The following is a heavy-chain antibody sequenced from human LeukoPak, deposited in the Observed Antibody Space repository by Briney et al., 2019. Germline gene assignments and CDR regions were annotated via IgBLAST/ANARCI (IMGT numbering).Heavy chain of an antibody. CDR2: IYYSGST. J-gene: IGHJ3*02. Sequence: SETLSLTCAVYGGSFSSSSYYWGWIRQPPGKGLEWIGSIYYSGSTYYNPSLKSRVTISVDTSKNQFSLKLSFVTAADTAVYYCARHLDTAIGRGAFDIWGQGTMVTVSS. D-gene: IGHD5-18*01. CDR3: ARHLDTAIGRGAFDI. V-gene: IGHV4-39*01. CDR1: GGSFSSSSYY.